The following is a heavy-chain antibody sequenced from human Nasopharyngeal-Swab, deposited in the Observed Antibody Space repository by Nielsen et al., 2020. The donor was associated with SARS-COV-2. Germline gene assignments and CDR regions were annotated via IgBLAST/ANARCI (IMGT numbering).Heavy chain of an antibody. J-gene: IGHJ4*02. CDR1: GFTFSSYA. V-gene: IGHV3-23*03. CDR3: AKVGGSGWYSDY. CDR2: IYSGGSST. D-gene: IGHD6-19*01. Sequence: GESLKISCAASGFTFSSYAMSWVRQAPGKGLEWVSVIYSGGSSTYYADSVKGRFTISRDNSKNTLYLQMNSLRAEDTAVYYCAKVGGSGWYSDYWGQGTLVTVSS.